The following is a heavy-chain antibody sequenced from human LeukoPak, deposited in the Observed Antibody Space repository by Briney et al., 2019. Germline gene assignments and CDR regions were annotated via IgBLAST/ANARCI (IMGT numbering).Heavy chain of an antibody. V-gene: IGHV4-59*01. CDR1: GGSISSYY. J-gene: IGHJ5*02. CDR3: ASGYGSGSPPAGFDP. CDR2: IYYSGST. Sequence: PSETLSLTCTVSGGSISSYYWSWIRQPPGNGLEWIGYIYYSGSTNYNPSLKSRVTISVDTSKNQFSLKLSSVTAADTAVYYCASGYGSGSPPAGFDPWGQGTLVTVSS. D-gene: IGHD3-10*01.